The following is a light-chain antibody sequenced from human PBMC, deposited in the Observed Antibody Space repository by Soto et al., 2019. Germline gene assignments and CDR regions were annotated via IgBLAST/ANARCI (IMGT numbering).Light chain of an antibody. CDR3: SSYTTSSTRV. Sequence: QSVLTQPASVSGSPGQSIAISRTGSSSDVGIYNYVSWYQQHPGKVPKLIIYEVTNRPSGVSNRFSGSKSGNTASLTISGLQAEDEADYYCSSYTTSSTRVFGTGTKVT. V-gene: IGLV2-14*01. J-gene: IGLJ1*01. CDR2: EVT. CDR1: SSDVGIYNY.